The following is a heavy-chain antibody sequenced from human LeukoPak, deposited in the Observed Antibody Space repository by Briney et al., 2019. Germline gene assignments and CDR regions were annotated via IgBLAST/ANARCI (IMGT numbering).Heavy chain of an antibody. CDR1: GGSFSGYY. J-gene: IGHJ4*02. V-gene: IGHV4-4*07. CDR2: VHASGST. Sequence: NPSETLSLTCAVYGGSFSGYYWSWIRQPAGKGLEWIGRVHASGSTNYNPSLKSRVTISVDTSKNQFSLKLTSVTAADTAVYYCARDWSSSWLYFDYWGQGTLVTVSS. D-gene: IGHD6-13*01. CDR3: ARDWSSSWLYFDY.